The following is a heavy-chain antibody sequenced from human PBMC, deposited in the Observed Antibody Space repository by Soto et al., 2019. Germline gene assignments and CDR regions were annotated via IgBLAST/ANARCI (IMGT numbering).Heavy chain of an antibody. CDR2: IYYSGST. D-gene: IGHD4-17*01. Sequence: QLQLQESGPRLVKPSETLSLTCTVSGGSISSSSYYWGWIRQPPRKGLEWVGSIYYSGSTYYNPSLKSRVTISVVMSKSQFSLKLRSVTAADTAVYYCARRGYGEPFAYWCQGTLVTVSS. V-gene: IGHV4-39*01. J-gene: IGHJ4*02. CDR1: GGSISSSSYY. CDR3: ARRGYGEPFAY.